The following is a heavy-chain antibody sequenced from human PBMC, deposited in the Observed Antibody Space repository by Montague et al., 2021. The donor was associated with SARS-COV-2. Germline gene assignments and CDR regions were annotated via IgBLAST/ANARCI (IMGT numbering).Heavy chain of an antibody. CDR3: ARHVRSLMVRGPDFDY. CDR2: IYYSGTT. D-gene: IGHD3-10*01. CDR1: GGSISSSSYY. J-gene: IGHJ4*02. V-gene: IGHV4-39*01. Sequence: SETLSLTCTVSGGSISSSSYYWGWIRQPPGKGLEWIGCIYYSGTTYYNPSLKSRVTISVDTSKNQFSLKLSSVTAADTAVYYCARHVRSLMVRGPDFDYWGQGTLVTVSS.